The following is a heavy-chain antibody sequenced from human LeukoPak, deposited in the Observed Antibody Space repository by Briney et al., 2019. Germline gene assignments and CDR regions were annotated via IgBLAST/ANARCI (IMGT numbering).Heavy chain of an antibody. CDR1: GGSISRYY. Sequence: SATLSLTCTVSGGSISRYYWSWIRQPPGKGLEWIGYIYDSGSTKYSTSLQSRVTMSVDTSRNQFSLKLSSVTAADTAVYYCARYGGGVLWYFDYWGQGTLVTVSS. CDR3: ARYGGGVLWYFDY. D-gene: IGHD3-10*01. J-gene: IGHJ4*02. CDR2: IYDSGST. V-gene: IGHV4-59*08.